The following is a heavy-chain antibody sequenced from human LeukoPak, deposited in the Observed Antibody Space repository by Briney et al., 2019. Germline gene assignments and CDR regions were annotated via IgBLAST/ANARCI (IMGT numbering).Heavy chain of an antibody. J-gene: IGHJ4*02. CDR1: GFTVRSNY. CDR2: IYSGGST. CDR3: ARGVPAGNFDY. D-gene: IGHD2-2*01. Sequence: PGGSLRLSCAASGFTVRSNYMSWVRQAPGKGLEWVSVIYSGGSTYYADFVKGRFTISRDNSKNTLYLQMNSLRAEDTAVYYCARGVPAGNFDYWGQGTLVTVSS. V-gene: IGHV3-53*01.